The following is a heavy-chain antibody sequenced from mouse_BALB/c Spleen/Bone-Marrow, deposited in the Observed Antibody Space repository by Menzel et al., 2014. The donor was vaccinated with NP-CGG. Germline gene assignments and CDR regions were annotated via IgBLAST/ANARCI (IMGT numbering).Heavy chain of an antibody. D-gene: IGHD1-1*01. CDR3: ASYYYGSSLFAY. CDR2: IDPANGNT. Sequence: EVKLMESGAELVKPGASVKLSCTASGFNIKDTYMHWVKQRPEQGLEWIGRIDPANGNTKYDPKSQGKATITADTSSNTAYLQLSSLTSEDTAVYYCASYYYGSSLFAYWGQGTLVTVSA. V-gene: IGHV14-3*02. CDR1: GFNIKDTY. J-gene: IGHJ3*01.